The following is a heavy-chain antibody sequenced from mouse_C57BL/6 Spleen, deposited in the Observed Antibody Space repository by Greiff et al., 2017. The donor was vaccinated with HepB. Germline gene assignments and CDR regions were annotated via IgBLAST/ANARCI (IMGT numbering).Heavy chain of an antibody. CDR2: ISYDGSN. J-gene: IGHJ4*01. CDR3: ASYDGGYYAMDY. Sequence: EVQLQESGPGLVKPSQSLSLTCSVPGYSITSGYYWNWIRQFPGNKLEWMGYISYDGSNNYNPSLKNRISITRDTSKNQFFLKLNSVTTEDTATYYCASYDGGYYAMDYWGQGTSVTVSS. D-gene: IGHD2-3*01. CDR1: GYSITSGYY. V-gene: IGHV3-6*01.